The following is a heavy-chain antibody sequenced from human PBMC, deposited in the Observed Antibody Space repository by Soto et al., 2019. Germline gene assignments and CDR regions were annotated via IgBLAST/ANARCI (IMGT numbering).Heavy chain of an antibody. CDR1: GGSISSGGYY. D-gene: IGHD4-17*01. CDR3: ARQRGAYGQIYGMDV. CDR2: IYYSGST. Sequence: QVQLQESGPGLVKPSQTLSLTCTVSGGSISSGGYYWSWIRQHPGKGLEWVGYIYYSGSTYYNPSLKSRVTISVDTSKNQFSLKLSSVTAADTAVYYCARQRGAYGQIYGMDVWGQGTTVTVSS. V-gene: IGHV4-31*03. J-gene: IGHJ6*02.